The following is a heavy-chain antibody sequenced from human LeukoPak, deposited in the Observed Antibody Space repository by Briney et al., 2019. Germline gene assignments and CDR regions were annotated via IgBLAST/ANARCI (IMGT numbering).Heavy chain of an antibody. CDR1: GGTFSSYT. Sequence: AASVTVSCKASGGTFSSYTISWVRRAPGQGLEWMGRIIPILGIANYAQKFQGRVTITADKSTSTAYMELSSLRSEDTAVYYCARETRRDRDGYPILDYWGQGTLVTVSS. D-gene: IGHD5-24*01. CDR3: ARETRRDRDGYPILDY. J-gene: IGHJ4*02. CDR2: IIPILGIA. V-gene: IGHV1-69*04.